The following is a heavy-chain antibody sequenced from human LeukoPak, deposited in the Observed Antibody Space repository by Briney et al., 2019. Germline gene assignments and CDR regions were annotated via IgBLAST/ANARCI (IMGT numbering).Heavy chain of an antibody. CDR1: GFTFSSYA. D-gene: IGHD1-7*01. J-gene: IGHJ5*02. CDR2: ISGSGGST. V-gene: IGHV3-23*01. CDR3: AKDRLELPGDWFDP. Sequence: GGSLRLSCAASGFTFSSYAMSWVRQAPGRGLEWVSAISGSGGSTYYADSVKGRFTISRENSKNTLYLQMNSLRAEDTAVYYCAKDRLELPGDWFDPWGQGTLVTVSS.